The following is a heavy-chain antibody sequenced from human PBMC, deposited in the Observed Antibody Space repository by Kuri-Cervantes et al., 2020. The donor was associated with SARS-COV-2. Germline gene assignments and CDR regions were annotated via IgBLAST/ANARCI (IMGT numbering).Heavy chain of an antibody. CDR1: GLTFDDYA. Sequence: GESLKISCADSGLTFDDYAIHWVRQAPGKGLEWVANIKQDGSEKYYVDSVKGRFTISRDNAKNSLYLQMNSLRAEGTAVYYCARVGAYYDFWSGYGPFDYWGQGTLVTVSS. CDR3: ARVGAYYDFWSGYGPFDY. V-gene: IGHV3-7*01. CDR2: IKQDGSEK. D-gene: IGHD3-3*01. J-gene: IGHJ4*02.